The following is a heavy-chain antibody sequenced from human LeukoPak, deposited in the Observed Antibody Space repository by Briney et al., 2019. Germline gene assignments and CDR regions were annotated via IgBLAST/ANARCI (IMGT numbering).Heavy chain of an antibody. CDR1: GFIVSSNY. CDR2: FYNSGTT. D-gene: IGHD1-26*01. CDR3: AGGPWEFDY. Sequence: GGSLRLSCAASGFIVSSNYVGWVRQSPGKGLEWVSVFYNSGTTYYADSVKDRFIISRDNSKNTLYLQMNSLRPEDTAVYYCAGGPWEFDYWGQGTLVTVSS. V-gene: IGHV3-66*01. J-gene: IGHJ4*02.